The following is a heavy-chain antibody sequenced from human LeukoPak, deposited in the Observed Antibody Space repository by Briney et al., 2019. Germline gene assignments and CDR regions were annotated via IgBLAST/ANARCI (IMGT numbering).Heavy chain of an antibody. D-gene: IGHD2-2*01. CDR3: ARPYCSSTSCYAPHFDY. CDR1: GFTLSSYE. J-gene: IGHJ4*02. V-gene: IGHV3-48*03. Sequence: GGSLRLSCAASGFTLSSYEMNWVRQAPGKGLEWVSYISSSGSTIYYADSVKGRFTISRDNAKNSLYLQMNSLRAEDTAVYYCARPYCSSTSCYAPHFDYWGQGTLVTVSS. CDR2: ISSSGSTI.